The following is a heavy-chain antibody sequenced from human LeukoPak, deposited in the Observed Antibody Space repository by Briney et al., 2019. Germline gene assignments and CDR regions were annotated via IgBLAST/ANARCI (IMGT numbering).Heavy chain of an antibody. CDR2: ISSRGGSK. J-gene: IGHJ4*02. Sequence: GGSLRLSCSASGFTFSSYAMQWVRQAPGKGLGYVSSISSRGGSKFYADSVNGRFTISRDNSKNTPYLQMSSLRAEDTTVYYCVKDAGYSSGWYQNFDYWGQGTLVTVSS. V-gene: IGHV3-64D*09. D-gene: IGHD6-19*01. CDR1: GFTFSSYA. CDR3: VKDAGYSSGWYQNFDY.